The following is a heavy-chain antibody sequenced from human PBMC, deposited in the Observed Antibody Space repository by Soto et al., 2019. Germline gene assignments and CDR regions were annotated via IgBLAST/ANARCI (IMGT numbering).Heavy chain of an antibody. V-gene: IGHV1-46*01. CDR2: INPSGGST. J-gene: IGHJ4*02. CDR1: GYTFTSYY. CDR3: ARDQGEWRFAY. D-gene: IGHD3-16*01. Sequence: QVQLVQSGAEVKKPGASVKVSCKASGYTFTSYYMHWVRQAPGQGLEWMGIINPSGGSTSYAQKFQGRVTMTMDTSTSTVYMELSSLRSEDTAVYYCARDQGEWRFAYWGQGTLVTVSS.